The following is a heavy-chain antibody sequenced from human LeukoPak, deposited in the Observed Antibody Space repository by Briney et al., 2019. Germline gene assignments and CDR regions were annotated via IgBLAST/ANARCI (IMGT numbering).Heavy chain of an antibody. CDR2: INHSGST. J-gene: IGHJ4*02. Sequence: SETLSLTCAVDGASLSGFFWNWIRQPPGKGLEWIGEINHSGSTNYNPSLKSRVTISVDTSKNQFSLKLSSVTAADTAVYYCAVRYYDFWSGYLNFIYWGQGTLVTVSS. V-gene: IGHV4-34*01. CDR1: GASLSGFF. D-gene: IGHD3-3*01. CDR3: AVRYYDFWSGYLNFIY.